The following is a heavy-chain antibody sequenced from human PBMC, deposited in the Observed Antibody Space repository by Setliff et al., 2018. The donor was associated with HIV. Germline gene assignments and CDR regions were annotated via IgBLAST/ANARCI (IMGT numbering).Heavy chain of an antibody. CDR2: IYHSGST. D-gene: IGHD4-17*01. CDR1: GYSISSGYY. J-gene: IGHJ4*02. CDR3: ARDPGAYGDYVLDY. V-gene: IGHV4-38-2*02. Sequence: SETLSLTCAVSGYSISSGYYWGWIRQPPGKGLEWIGSIYHSGSTYYNPSLKSRVTISVDTSKNQFSLKLSSVTAADTAVYYCARDPGAYGDYVLDYWGQGTLVTVSS.